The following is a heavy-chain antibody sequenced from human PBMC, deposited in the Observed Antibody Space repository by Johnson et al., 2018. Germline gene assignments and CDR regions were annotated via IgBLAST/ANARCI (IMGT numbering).Heavy chain of an antibody. CDR1: GFIFSNYW. CDR2: IKKDGVET. Sequence: VQLQESGGGLVQPGGTLRLSCAASGFIFSNYWISWVRQTPRRGLERVAHIKKDGVETYYVDSGKGRFTISRDKAKSSVFLQMNSLKAEDTAVYYWTRDIGWQQCDLWGQGTQVTVSS. J-gene: IGHJ5*02. CDR3: TRDIGWQQCDL. V-gene: IGHV3-7*01. D-gene: IGHD5-24*01.